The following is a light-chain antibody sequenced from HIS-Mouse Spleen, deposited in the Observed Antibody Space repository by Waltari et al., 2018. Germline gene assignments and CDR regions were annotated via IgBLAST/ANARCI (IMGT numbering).Light chain of an antibody. J-gene: IGLJ1*01. CDR2: EGS. Sequence: QSALTQPASVSGSPGQSITISCTGTSSDVGSYNLSSWYQQPPGKAPKLMIYEGSKRTSGASNRFSGSKSGNTASLTIAGLQAEDEADYYCCSYAGSSTYVFGTGTKVTVL. CDR1: SSDVGSYNL. CDR3: CSYAGSSTYV. V-gene: IGLV2-23*01.